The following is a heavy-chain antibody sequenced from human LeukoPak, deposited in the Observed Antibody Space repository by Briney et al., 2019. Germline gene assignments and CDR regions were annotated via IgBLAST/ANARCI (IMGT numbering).Heavy chain of an antibody. D-gene: IGHD2/OR15-2a*01. Sequence: PGRSLRLSCAAAGFTFDDYAMHLVRQAPGKGLEWVSGISWNSGSIGYADSVKGRFTISRDNAKNSLYLQMNSLRAEDTALYYCAKVSRGYFDYWGQGTLVTVSS. CDR1: GFTFDDYA. CDR2: ISWNSGSI. CDR3: AKVSRGYFDY. J-gene: IGHJ4*02. V-gene: IGHV3-9*01.